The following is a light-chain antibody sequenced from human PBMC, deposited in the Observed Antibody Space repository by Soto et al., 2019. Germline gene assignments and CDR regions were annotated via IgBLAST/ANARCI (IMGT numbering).Light chain of an antibody. CDR3: QQYNTWSLT. Sequence: VMTQSPATLSVSPGDRATLSCWASQSVSINLAWYQQKPGQAPTILIYGASTRATGIPARFSGSGSGTEFTLTISSLQTEDFAVYYCQQYNTWSLTFGGGTKVEIK. CDR2: GAS. CDR1: QSVSIN. J-gene: IGKJ4*01. V-gene: IGKV3-15*01.